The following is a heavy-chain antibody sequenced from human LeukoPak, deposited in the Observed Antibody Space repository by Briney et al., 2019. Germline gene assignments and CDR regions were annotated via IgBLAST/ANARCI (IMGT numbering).Heavy chain of an antibody. CDR3: ARESSSSSEAYYYYYMDV. D-gene: IGHD6-6*01. V-gene: IGHV3-30*04. CDR1: GFTFSSYA. Sequence: PGGSLRLSCAASGFTFSSYAMHWVRQAPGTGLEWVAVISYDGSNKYYADSVKGRFTISRDNSKNTLYLQMNSLRAEDTAVYYCARESSSSSEAYYYYYMDVWGKGTTVTVSS. J-gene: IGHJ6*03. CDR2: ISYDGSNK.